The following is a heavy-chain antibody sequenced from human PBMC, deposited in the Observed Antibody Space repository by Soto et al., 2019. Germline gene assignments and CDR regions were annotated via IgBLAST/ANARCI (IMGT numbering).Heavy chain of an antibody. Sequence: QVQLVQSGAEVKKPGASVKVSCKASGXXXXXXXXXXVRQXXGQGLEWIAVFNPANGRTTYAETFHGRITITTDTSTSTXXXXXXXXXXXXXXXXXXXXXXXRRXXXYGMDVWGQGTTVTVSS. J-gene: IGHJ6*02. V-gene: IGHV1-46*01. D-gene: IGHD6-25*01. CDR2: FNPANGRT. CDR3: XXXXXRRXXXYGMDV. CDR1: GXXXXXXX.